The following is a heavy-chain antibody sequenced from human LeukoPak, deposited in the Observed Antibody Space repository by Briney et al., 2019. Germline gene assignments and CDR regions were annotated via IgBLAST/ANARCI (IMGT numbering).Heavy chain of an antibody. CDR1: GFTFNDHA. V-gene: IGHV3-30-3*01. Sequence: GGSLRLSCAASGFTFNDHAMHWIRLAPHKGLEWVAVISYDGLNKYYSHSAKDRFTVSRDNVNNILYLQMNRLRTEDTAVYYCERDLGILWTLTSSGGQGTLVTVSS. D-gene: IGHD1-26*01. CDR2: ISYDGLNK. CDR3: ERDLGILWTLTSS. J-gene: IGHJ4*02.